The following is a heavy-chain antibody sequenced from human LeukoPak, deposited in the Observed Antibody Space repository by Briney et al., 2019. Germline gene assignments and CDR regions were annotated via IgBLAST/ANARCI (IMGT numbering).Heavy chain of an antibody. CDR2: ISGSGGST. V-gene: IGHV3-23*01. D-gene: IGHD3-22*01. Sequence: GGSLRLSCAASGFTFSSYAMSWVRQAPGKGLEWVSAISGSGGSTYYADSVKGRFTISRDNSKNTLYLQMNSLRAEDTAVYYCAKDILYYDSSGYYYCYFDYWGRGTLVTVSS. CDR3: AKDILYYDSSGYYYCYFDY. CDR1: GFTFSSYA. J-gene: IGHJ4*02.